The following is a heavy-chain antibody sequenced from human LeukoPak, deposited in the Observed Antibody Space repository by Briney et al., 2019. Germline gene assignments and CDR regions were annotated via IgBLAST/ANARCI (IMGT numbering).Heavy chain of an antibody. V-gene: IGHV4-31*03. CDR2: IYYSGST. D-gene: IGHD6-6*01. CDR3: ARYSGSVVAGWFDP. J-gene: IGHJ5*02. Sequence: PSEILSLTCTVSGGSISSGGYPWSWIRQHPGKGLEWIGYIYYSGSTDYNPSLKSRVSMSVDTSENQLSLKLNSVTVADTAVYYCARYSGSVVAGWFDPWGQGTLVTVSS. CDR1: GGSISSGGYP.